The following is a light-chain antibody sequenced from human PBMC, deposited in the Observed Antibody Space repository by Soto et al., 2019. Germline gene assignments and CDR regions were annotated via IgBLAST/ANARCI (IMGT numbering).Light chain of an antibody. Sequence: DIVMTQSPLSLPVIPGEPASISCRSSQSLVHSNGNNYLYWYLQKQGQSPQLLIYLGSNRASGVPDRFSGSGSGTDFTLKISRVEAEDVGVYYCMQTLLPPITFGQGTRLEIK. CDR3: MQTLLPPIT. CDR2: LGS. CDR1: QSLVHSNGNNY. J-gene: IGKJ5*01. V-gene: IGKV2-28*01.